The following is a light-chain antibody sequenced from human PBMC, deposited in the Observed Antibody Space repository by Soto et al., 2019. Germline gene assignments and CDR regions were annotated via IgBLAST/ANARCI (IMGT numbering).Light chain of an antibody. J-gene: IGKJ2*01. V-gene: IGKV1-5*03. CDR3: QQYSTLFT. CDR2: KAS. Sequence: DIQMTQSPSTLSASVGDRVTITCRASQSISSWLAWYQQKPGKASKLLIYKASNLESGVPSRFSGSGSGTEFTLTISSLQPDDFATYYCQQYSTLFTFGQGTKLEIK. CDR1: QSISSW.